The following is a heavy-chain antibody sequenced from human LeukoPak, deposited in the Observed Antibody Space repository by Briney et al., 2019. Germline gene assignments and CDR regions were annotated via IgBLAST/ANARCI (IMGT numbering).Heavy chain of an antibody. CDR2: IYYSGST. V-gene: IGHV4-59*11. CDR1: GGSISSQY. D-gene: IGHD3-10*01. J-gene: IGHJ4*02. Sequence: SETLSLTCTVSGGSISSQYWNWIRQPPGKGLEWIGSIYYSGSTYYNPSLKSRVTISVDTSKNQFSLKLSSVTAADTAVYYCAREAEIYYYGSGSYYGFDYWGQGTLVTVSS. CDR3: AREAEIYYYGSGSYYGFDY.